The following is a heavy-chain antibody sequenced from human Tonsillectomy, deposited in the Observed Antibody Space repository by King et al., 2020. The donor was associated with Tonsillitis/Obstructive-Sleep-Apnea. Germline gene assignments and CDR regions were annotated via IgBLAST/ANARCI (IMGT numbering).Heavy chain of an antibody. CDR2: ISTYNART. CDR1: GYTFTTYG. Sequence: VQLVESGAEVKKPGASVKVSCKASGYTFTTYGITWVRQAPGQGLEWMGWISTYNARTNYAQKLQGRVTMTTDTSTSTAYMDLRRLTSDDTAVYYCARGIYFDYWGQGTLVTVSS. J-gene: IGHJ4*02. V-gene: IGHV1-18*01. D-gene: IGHD2-15*01. CDR3: ARGIYFDY.